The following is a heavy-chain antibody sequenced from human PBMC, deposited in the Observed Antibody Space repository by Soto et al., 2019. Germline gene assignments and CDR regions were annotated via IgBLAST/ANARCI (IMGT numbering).Heavy chain of an antibody. CDR3: AKKTDSSSPWGALDI. CDR2: ISGSGGGT. CDR1: GFTFSSYA. Sequence: EVQLLESGGGLVQPGGSLRLSCAASGFTFSSYAMTWVRQAPAQGLEWVSGISGSGGGTYYADSVKGRFTISRDSSMNTLYLQMDSLRAEDTAVYYCAKKTDSSSPWGALDIWGQGTMVSVSS. D-gene: IGHD6-6*01. V-gene: IGHV3-23*01. J-gene: IGHJ3*02.